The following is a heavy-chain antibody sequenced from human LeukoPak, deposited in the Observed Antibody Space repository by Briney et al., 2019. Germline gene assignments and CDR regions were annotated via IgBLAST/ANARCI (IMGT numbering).Heavy chain of an antibody. D-gene: IGHD2/OR15-2a*01. CDR1: GNYW. V-gene: IGHV3-74*01. CDR2: INSDGSWT. CDR3: VSFYETY. Sequence: GGSLRLSCAASGNYWMHWVRQVPGKGLVWVSHINSDGSWTSYADSVKGRFTTSKDNAKNTVYLQMNSLRAEDTAVYYCVSFYETYWGRGTLVTVSS. J-gene: IGHJ4*02.